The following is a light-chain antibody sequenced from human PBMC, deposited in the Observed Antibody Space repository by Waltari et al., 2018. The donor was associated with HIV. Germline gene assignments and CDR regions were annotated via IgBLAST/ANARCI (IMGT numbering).Light chain of an antibody. V-gene: IGLV1-47*01. Sequence: QSFLTQPPSASGTPGQPVTISCSGSSSTIENDNVYWYQQLPGMTPKLLIYKNFRRPAGVPDRFAASKSGTSATLTISGLRSADEADYYCVGWDSSLSAYVFGAGTKVAVL. J-gene: IGLJ1*01. CDR1: SSTIENDN. CDR2: KNF. CDR3: VGWDSSLSAYV.